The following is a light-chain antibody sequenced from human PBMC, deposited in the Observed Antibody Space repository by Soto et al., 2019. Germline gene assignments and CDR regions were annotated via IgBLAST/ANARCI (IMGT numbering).Light chain of an antibody. V-gene: IGLV1-44*01. CDR1: ISNIGSNT. CDR2: KND. J-gene: IGLJ2*01. Sequence: QAVVTQPPSTSGTPGQRVTISCSGSISNIGSNTVSWYQQLPGTAPRLLIYKNDQRPSGVPGRFSGSKSGTSASLAISGLQSEDEADYYCAAWDDSLNGHVVFGGGTKLTVL. CDR3: AAWDDSLNGHVV.